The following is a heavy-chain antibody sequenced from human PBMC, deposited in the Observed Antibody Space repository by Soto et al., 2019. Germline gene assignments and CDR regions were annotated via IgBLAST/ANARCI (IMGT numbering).Heavy chain of an antibody. CDR1: GFTFSSYG. Sequence: VGSLRLSCAASGFTFSSYGMHWVRQAPGKGLEWVAVISYDGSNKYYADSVKGRFTISRDNSKNTLYLQMNSLRAEDTAVYYCAKSQIVVVPAAAMDVWGQGTTVTVFS. J-gene: IGHJ6*02. CDR3: AKSQIVVVPAAAMDV. V-gene: IGHV3-30*18. D-gene: IGHD2-2*01. CDR2: ISYDGSNK.